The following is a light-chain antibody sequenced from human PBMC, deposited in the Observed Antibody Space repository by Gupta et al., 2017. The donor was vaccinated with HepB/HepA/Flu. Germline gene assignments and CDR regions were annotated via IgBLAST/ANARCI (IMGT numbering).Light chain of an antibody. J-gene: IGKJ1*01. CDR3: QQYYSTPPT. CDR2: WAS. Sequence: DIVLTQSPDSLAVSLGERATINCKSSQSVLYSSKNKNYLTWYQQKPGQPPKLLISWASTRESGVPDRFSGSGSGTDFTLTISSLQAEDVAVYYCQQYYSTPPTFGQGTKVEIK. CDR1: QSVLYSSKNKNY. V-gene: IGKV4-1*01.